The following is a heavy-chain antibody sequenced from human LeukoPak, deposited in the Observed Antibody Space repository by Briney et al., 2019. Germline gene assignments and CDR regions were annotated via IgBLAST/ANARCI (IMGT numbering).Heavy chain of an antibody. D-gene: IGHD6-13*01. CDR2: INTNTGNP. V-gene: IGHV7-4-1*02. CDR1: GYTFTSYA. Sequence: ASVKVSGKASGYTFTSYAMNWVRQAPGQGLEWRGWINTNTGNPTYAQGFTGRFVFSLDTSVSTAYLQISSLKAEDTAVYYCARVDIYSSSWYLGYYYGMDVWGQGTTVTVSS. J-gene: IGHJ6*02. CDR3: ARVDIYSSSWYLGYYYGMDV.